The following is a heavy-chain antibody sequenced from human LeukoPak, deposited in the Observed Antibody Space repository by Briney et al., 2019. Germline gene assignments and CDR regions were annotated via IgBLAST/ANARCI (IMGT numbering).Heavy chain of an antibody. CDR1: GFIFSSYA. V-gene: IGHV3-48*03. CDR3: AELGITMIGGV. Sequence: GGSLRLSCAASGFIFSSYAMHWVRRAPGKGLEWVSYISSSGSTIYYADSVKGRFTISRDNAKNSLYLQMNSLRAEDTAVYYCAELGITMIGGVWGKGTTVTISS. CDR2: ISSSGSTI. D-gene: IGHD3-10*02. J-gene: IGHJ6*04.